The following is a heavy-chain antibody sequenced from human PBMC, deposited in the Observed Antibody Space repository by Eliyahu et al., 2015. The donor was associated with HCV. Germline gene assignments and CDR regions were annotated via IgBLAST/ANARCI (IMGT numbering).Heavy chain of an antibody. V-gene: IGHV5-10-1*03. CDR2: IDPSESYP. CDR1: XYGFPNHW. Sequence: EVQLVQSGAEVKKPGESLXISXKGSXYGFPNHWFTWVRQXPGKGLELMGTIDPSESYPKYSPSFQGHVTISVDKSISTAYLQWSSLKASDTAMYYCARTWGEYDSSDSYVGFFDYWGQGTLVTVSS. J-gene: IGHJ4*02. CDR3: ARTWGEYDSSDSYVGFFDY. D-gene: IGHD3-22*01.